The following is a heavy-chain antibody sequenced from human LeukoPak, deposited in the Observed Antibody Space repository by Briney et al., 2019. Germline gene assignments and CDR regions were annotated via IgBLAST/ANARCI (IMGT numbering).Heavy chain of an antibody. CDR1: GYTFTSYG. CDR2: ISAYNGNT. D-gene: IGHD3-3*01. V-gene: IGHV1-18*01. CDR3: ALYDFSVGRFDY. J-gene: IGHJ4*02. Sequence: ASVKVSCKASGYTFTSYGISWVRQAPGQGLEWMGWISAYNGNTNYAQKLQGRVTMTTDTSTSTAYMELRSLRSDDTAVYYCALYDFSVGRFDYWGQGTLVTVSS.